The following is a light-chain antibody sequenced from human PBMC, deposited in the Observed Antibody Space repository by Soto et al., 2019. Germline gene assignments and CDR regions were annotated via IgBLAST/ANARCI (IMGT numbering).Light chain of an antibody. CDR1: SGHSSYA. Sequence: QPVLTQSPSASASLGASVKLTCTLSSGHSSYAIAWHQQQPEKGPRYLMKLNSDGSHSKGDGIPDRFSGSSSGAVRYLTISSLQSEDEADYYCQTWGTAIQMFGGGTQLTVL. V-gene: IGLV4-69*01. J-gene: IGLJ3*02. CDR2: LNSDGSH. CDR3: QTWGTAIQM.